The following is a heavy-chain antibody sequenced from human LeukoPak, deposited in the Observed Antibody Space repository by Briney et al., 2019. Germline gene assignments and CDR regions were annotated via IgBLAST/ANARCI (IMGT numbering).Heavy chain of an antibody. CDR2: IIPIFGTA. V-gene: IGHV1-69*06. D-gene: IGHD6-19*01. Sequence: SVKVSCKASRGTFSSYAISWVRQAPGQGLEWMGRIIPIFGTANYAQKVQGRVTITADKSTSTPYMELSSLRSEDTAVYYCARDSGQWLVECQDDWGQGTLVTVSS. CDR1: RGTFSSYA. CDR3: ARDSGQWLVECQDD. J-gene: IGHJ4*02.